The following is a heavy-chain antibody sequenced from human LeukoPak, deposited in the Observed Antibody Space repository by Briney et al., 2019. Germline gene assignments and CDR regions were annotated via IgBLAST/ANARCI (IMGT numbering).Heavy chain of an antibody. J-gene: IGHJ4*02. CDR1: GGSISTYY. V-gene: IGHV4-59*01. Sequence: SETLSLTCTVSGGSISTYYWSWIRQPPGKALEWIGYIYHSGSTKYNPSLKSRVTISVDTSKNQFSLKLSSVTAADTAVYYCARDGYSGNDGLWGQGTLVTVSS. CDR2: IYHSGST. CDR3: ARDGYSGNDGL. D-gene: IGHD5-12*01.